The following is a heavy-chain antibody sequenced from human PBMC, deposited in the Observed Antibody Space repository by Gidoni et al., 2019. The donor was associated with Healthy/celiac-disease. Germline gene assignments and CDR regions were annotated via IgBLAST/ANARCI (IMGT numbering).Heavy chain of an antibody. CDR1: GFTFSGSA. CDR3: TSYSPDYYDSSGYLSN. D-gene: IGHD3-22*01. Sequence: EVQLVESGGGLVQPGGSLKLSCAASGFTFSGSAMHWVRHASGKGLEWVGRIRSKANSYATAYAASVKGRFTISRDDSKNTAYLQMNSLKTEDTAVYYCTSYSPDYYDSSGYLSNWGQGTLVTVSS. J-gene: IGHJ4*02. V-gene: IGHV3-73*01. CDR2: IRSKANSYAT.